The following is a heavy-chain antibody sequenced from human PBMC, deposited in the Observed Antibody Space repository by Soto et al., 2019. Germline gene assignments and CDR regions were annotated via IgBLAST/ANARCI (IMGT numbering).Heavy chain of an antibody. D-gene: IGHD2-8*01. CDR2: IYYSGST. J-gene: IGHJ5*02. CDR1: GGSISSYY. V-gene: IGHV4-59*12. CDR3: ARWWMYAPPFDP. Sequence: SETLSLTCTVSGGSISSYYWSWIRQPPGKGLEWIGYIYYSGSTNYNPSLKSRVTISVDTSKNQFSLKLSSVTAADTAVYYCARWWMYAPPFDPWGQGTLVTVSS.